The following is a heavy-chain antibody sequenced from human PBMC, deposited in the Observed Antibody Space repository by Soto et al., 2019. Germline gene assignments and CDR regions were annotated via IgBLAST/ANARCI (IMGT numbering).Heavy chain of an antibody. CDR1: GFAFRSYG. V-gene: IGHV3-33*06. Sequence: GGSLRLSCAAWGFAFRSYGMHWVRQAPGKGLEWVAVIWYDGSNKYYADSVKGRFTISRDNSKNTLYLQMNSLRAEDTAAYYCAKNLLVVVPAAFCYYPYSHGVTVWAQGTTVPSSP. CDR2: IWYDGSNK. J-gene: IGHJ6*01. D-gene: IGHD2-2*01. CDR3: AKNLLVVVPAAFCYYPYSHGVTV.